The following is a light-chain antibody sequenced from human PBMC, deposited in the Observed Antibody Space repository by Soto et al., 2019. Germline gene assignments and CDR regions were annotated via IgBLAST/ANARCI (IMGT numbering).Light chain of an antibody. CDR1: TGAVTSGHY. Sequence: QAVVTQEPSLTVSPGGTVTLTCGASTGAVTSGHYPYWFQQNPGQAPRTLIYDTSNKHSWTPARFSGSLLGGLAALTLSGAQPEDEAEYYCLLSYSGARVFGTGTKVTVL. CDR3: LLSYSGARV. J-gene: IGLJ1*01. V-gene: IGLV7-46*01. CDR2: DTS.